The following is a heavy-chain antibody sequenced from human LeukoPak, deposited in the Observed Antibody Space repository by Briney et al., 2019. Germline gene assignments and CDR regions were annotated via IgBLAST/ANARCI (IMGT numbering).Heavy chain of an antibody. Sequence: ASVKVSCKASGYTFTDKYMHWLRQAPGQGLEWMGWIDPKSGGTNYAKKFQGRVTMTRDTSISTAYMELSRLRSDDTAVYYCASGSPRYGDYVLEWYYFDYWGQGTLVTVSS. V-gene: IGHV1-2*02. CDR1: GYTFTDKY. D-gene: IGHD4-17*01. J-gene: IGHJ4*02. CDR2: IDPKSGGT. CDR3: ASGSPRYGDYVLEWYYFDY.